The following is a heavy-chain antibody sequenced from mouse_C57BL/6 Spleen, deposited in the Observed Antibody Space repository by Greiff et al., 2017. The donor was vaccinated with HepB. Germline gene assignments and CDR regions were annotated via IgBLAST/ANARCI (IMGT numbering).Heavy chain of an antibody. V-gene: IGHV1-69*01. CDR2: IDPSDSYT. CDR3: ARDSSGKAWFAY. Sequence: QVQLQQPGAELVMPGASVKLSCKASGYTFTSYWMHWVKQRPGQGLEWIGEIDPSDSYTNYNQKFKGKSTLTVDKSSSTAYMQRSSLTSEDSAVYYCARDSSGKAWFAYWGQGTLVTVSA. J-gene: IGHJ3*01. D-gene: IGHD3-2*02. CDR1: GYTFTSYW.